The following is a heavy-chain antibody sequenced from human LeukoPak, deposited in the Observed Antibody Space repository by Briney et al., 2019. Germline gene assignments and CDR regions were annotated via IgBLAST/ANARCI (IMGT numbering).Heavy chain of an antibody. J-gene: IGHJ3*02. V-gene: IGHV4-31*03. Sequence: SETLSLTCTVSGVSISSVDYYWSWIRQYPGKGLEWIGYINYRGSAYYNPSLKSRVTISVDTSKNQFSLKLTSVTAADTAVYYCARDTVPGDSFDIWGQGTMVTVSS. CDR1: GVSISSVDYY. CDR3: ARDTVPGDSFDI. CDR2: INYRGSA.